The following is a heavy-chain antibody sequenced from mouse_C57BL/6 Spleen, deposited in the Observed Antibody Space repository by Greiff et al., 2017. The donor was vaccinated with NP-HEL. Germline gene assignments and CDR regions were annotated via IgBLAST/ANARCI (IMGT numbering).Heavy chain of an antibody. J-gene: IGHJ3*01. CDR2: IDPEDGET. CDR3: ASTGTGVFAY. CDR1: GFNITDYY. Sequence: EVQLQQSGAELVKPGASVKLSCTASGFNITDYYMHWVKQRTEQGLEWIGRIDPEDGETKYAPKFQGKATITADTSSNTAYLQLSSLTSEDTAVYYCASTGTGVFAYWGQGTLVTVSA. D-gene: IGHD4-1*01. V-gene: IGHV14-2*01.